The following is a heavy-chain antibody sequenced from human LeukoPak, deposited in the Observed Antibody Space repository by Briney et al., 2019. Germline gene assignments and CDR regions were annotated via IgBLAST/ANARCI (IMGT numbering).Heavy chain of an antibody. V-gene: IGHV4-34*01. Sequence: SETLSLTCTVSGASISSYYWSWIRQPPGKGLEWIGEINHSGSANSSPSLKSRVTISLDTSKNQFSLQLTSVTAADTAVYFCARGVQIPRNAFDIWGQGTMVTVSS. CDR1: GASISSYY. J-gene: IGHJ3*02. CDR3: ARGVQIPRNAFDI. CDR2: INHSGSA.